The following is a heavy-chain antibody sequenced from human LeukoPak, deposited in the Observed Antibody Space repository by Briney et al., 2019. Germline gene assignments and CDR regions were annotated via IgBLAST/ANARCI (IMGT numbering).Heavy chain of an antibody. J-gene: IGHJ6*02. V-gene: IGHV3-13*01. CDR2: IGTAGDT. CDR3: AREGGYCSGGSCYPYGMDV. Sequence: GGSLRLSCAASGFTFSSYDMHWVRQATGKGLEWVSAIGTAGDTYYPGSVKGRFTISRENAKNSLYLQMNSLRAGDTAVYYCAREGGYCSGGSCYPYGMDVWGQGTTVTVSS. D-gene: IGHD2-15*01. CDR1: GFTFSSYD.